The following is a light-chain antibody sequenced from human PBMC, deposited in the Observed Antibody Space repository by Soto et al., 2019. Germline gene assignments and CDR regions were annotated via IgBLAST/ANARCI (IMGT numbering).Light chain of an antibody. CDR1: QSLVHTSGNTY. J-gene: IGKJ1*01. CDR2: KIS. V-gene: IGKV2-24*01. CDR3: MQATHTPWT. Sequence: DIVMTQTPLSSPVTLGQPASISCRSSQSLVHTSGNTYLSWLHQRPGQPPRILIYKISNRFSGVPDRFSGSGAGTNFTLKISSVEVEDVGVYYCMQATHTPWTFGQGTKVEIK.